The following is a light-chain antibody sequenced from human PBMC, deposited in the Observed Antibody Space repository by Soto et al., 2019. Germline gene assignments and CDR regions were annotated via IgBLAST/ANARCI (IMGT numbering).Light chain of an antibody. V-gene: IGLV2-8*01. J-gene: IGLJ1*01. CDR2: EVN. Sequence: QSALTQPPSASGSPGQSVVISCTGTSSDVGGYNYVSSYQQHPGKAPKLMIYEVNKRPSGVPDRFSGSKSGNTASLTVSGLQGEDAADYYCSSYACSSNVFGPGTTLTVL. CDR3: SSYACSSNV. CDR1: SSDVGGYNY.